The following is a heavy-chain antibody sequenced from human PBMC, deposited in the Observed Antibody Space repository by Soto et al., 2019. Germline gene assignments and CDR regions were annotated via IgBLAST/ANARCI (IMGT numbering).Heavy chain of an antibody. CDR2: IIPIFGTA. J-gene: IGHJ6*02. Sequence: SVKVSCKASGGTFSSYAISWVRQAPGQGLEWMGGIIPIFGTANYAQKFQGRVTITADESTSTAYMELSSLRSEDTAVYYCAREYYYGSGSYYNYYYYYGMDVWGQGTTVTVSS. V-gene: IGHV1-69*13. CDR1: GGTFSSYA. D-gene: IGHD3-10*01. CDR3: AREYYYGSGSYYNYYYYYGMDV.